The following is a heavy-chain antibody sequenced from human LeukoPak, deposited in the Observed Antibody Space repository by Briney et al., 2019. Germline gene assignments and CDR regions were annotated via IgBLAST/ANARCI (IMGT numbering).Heavy chain of an antibody. CDR3: ASEYNDSSGYRSYYYFYYYMDV. V-gene: IGHV3-11*04. D-gene: IGHD3-22*01. CDR2: ISSSSSTI. Sequence: GGSLRLSCAASGFTFSDYYMSWIRQAPGKGLEWVSYISSSSSTIYYADSVKGRFTISRDNAKNSLYLQMNSLRAEDTAVYYFASEYNDSSGYRSYYYFYYYMDVWGKGTTVTVSS. J-gene: IGHJ6*03. CDR1: GFTFSDYY.